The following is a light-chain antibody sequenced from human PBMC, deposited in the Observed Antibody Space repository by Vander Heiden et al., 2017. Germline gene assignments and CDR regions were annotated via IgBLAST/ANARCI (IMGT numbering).Light chain of an antibody. CDR2: DAS. J-gene: IGKJ2*01. CDR3: QQRSNWPPYT. V-gene: IGKV3-11*01. Sequence: DIVLTQSPATLSLSPGERATLSCRASQSVSSYLAWYQQKPGQAPSILIYDASNRATGIPARFSGSGSGTDFTLTISSLEPEDFAVYYCQQRSNWPPYTFGQGTKLEIK. CDR1: QSVSSY.